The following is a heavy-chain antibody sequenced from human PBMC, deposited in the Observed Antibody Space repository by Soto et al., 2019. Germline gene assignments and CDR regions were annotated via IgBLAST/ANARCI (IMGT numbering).Heavy chain of an antibody. CDR1: GFTFSSYG. J-gene: IGHJ4*02. Sequence: QVQLVESGGGVVQPGRSLRLSCAASGFTFSSYGMHWVRQAPGKGLEWVAVISYDGSNKYYADSVKGRFTISRDNSKNTLYLQMNSLRAEDTAVYYCAKDAVGVVDYWGQGTLVTVSS. V-gene: IGHV3-30*18. CDR2: ISYDGSNK. D-gene: IGHD1-26*01. CDR3: AKDAVGVVDY.